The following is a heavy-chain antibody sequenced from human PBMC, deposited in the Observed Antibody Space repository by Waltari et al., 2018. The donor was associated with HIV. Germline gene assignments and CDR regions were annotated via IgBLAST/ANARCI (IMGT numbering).Heavy chain of an antibody. J-gene: IGHJ4*02. CDR1: GYSISSGYY. CDR2: IYHSGST. Sequence: QVQLQESGPGLVKPSETLSLTCTVSGYSISSGYYWGWIRQPPGKGLEWIGSIYHSGSTYYNPSLKSRVTISVDTSKNQFSLKLSSVTAADTAVYYCARDLMVRGVIMAEYDYWGQGTLVTVSS. D-gene: IGHD3-10*01. V-gene: IGHV4-38-2*02. CDR3: ARDLMVRGVIMAEYDY.